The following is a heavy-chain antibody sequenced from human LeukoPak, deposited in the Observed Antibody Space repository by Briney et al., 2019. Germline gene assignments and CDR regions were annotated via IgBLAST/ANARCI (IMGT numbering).Heavy chain of an antibody. J-gene: IGHJ3*02. CDR2: IYYSGST. D-gene: IGHD5-24*01. Sequence: SETLSLTCTVSGGSISSYYWSWIRQPPGKGLEWIGYIYYSGSTNYNPSLKSRVTISVDTSKNQFSLKLSSVTAADTAVYYCARDLGWLNAFDIWGQGTMVTVSS. CDR3: ARDLGWLNAFDI. V-gene: IGHV4-59*01. CDR1: GGSISSYY.